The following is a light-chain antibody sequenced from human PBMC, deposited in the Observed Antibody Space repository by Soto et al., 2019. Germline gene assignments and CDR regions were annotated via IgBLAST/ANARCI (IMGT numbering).Light chain of an antibody. CDR1: QFVSSN. CDR3: QQYGSSPRT. J-gene: IGKJ1*01. CDR2: GAS. V-gene: IGKV3-20*01. Sequence: EIVMTHSPVTLSVSPGERATLSWRARQFVSSNLAWYQQKPGQAPRLLIYGASTRATGIPDRFSGSGSGTDFTLTISRLDPEDFAVYFCQQYGSSPRTFGQGTKVDIK.